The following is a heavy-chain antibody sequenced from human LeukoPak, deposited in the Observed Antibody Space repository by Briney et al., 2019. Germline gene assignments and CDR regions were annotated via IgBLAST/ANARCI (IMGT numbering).Heavy chain of an antibody. CDR3: ARYYGDLYYYGMDV. V-gene: IGHV4-59*01. D-gene: IGHD4-17*01. Sequence: SETLSLTCTVSGGSISSYYWGWIRQPPGKGLEWIGYIYYSGSTNYNPSLKSRVTISVDTSKNQFSLKLSSVTAADTAVYYCARYYGDLYYYGMDVWGQGTTVTVSS. J-gene: IGHJ6*02. CDR1: GGSISSYY. CDR2: IYYSGST.